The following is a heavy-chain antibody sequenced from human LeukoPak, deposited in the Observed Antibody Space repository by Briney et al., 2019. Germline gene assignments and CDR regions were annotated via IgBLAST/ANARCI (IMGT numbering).Heavy chain of an antibody. J-gene: IGHJ6*03. Sequence: GASVKVSCKASGYTFTSYDINWVRQATGQGLEWMGWMNPNSGNTGYAQKFQGRVTMTRNTSISTAYMELSSLRSEDTAVYYCARGKREYSSSSGYYYYYYYMDVWGKGTTVTVSS. V-gene: IGHV1-8*01. CDR1: GYTFTSYD. CDR3: ARGKREYSSSSGYYYYYYYMDV. D-gene: IGHD6-6*01. CDR2: MNPNSGNT.